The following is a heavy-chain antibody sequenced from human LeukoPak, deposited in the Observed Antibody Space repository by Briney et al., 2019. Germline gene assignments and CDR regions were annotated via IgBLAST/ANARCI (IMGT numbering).Heavy chain of an antibody. CDR3: ERNGGSGTYYDGSFDY. CDR2: IYTSGST. Sequence: PSETLSLTCTVSGGSISSYYWSWIRQSAGKGLEWIGRIYTSGSTNYNPSLKSRVTMSVDTSKNQFSLKLSSVTAADTAVYYCERNGGSGTYYDGSFDYWGQGTLVTVSS. CDR1: GGSISSYY. J-gene: IGHJ4*02. D-gene: IGHD1-26*01. V-gene: IGHV4-4*07.